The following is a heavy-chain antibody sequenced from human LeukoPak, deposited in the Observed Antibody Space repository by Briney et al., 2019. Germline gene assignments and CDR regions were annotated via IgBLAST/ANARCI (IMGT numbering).Heavy chain of an antibody. CDR3: VVILVPGGVWHFDL. V-gene: IGHV3-33*03. J-gene: IGHJ2*01. D-gene: IGHD2-2*01. Sequence: GTPLRLSCVASGLTFRNYGFHWVRQAPGKGLEWVAIIYSGGGTTKYYAESVKDRFTITRDDSKDTVCLQMNSLSAEDTAVYYCVVILVPGGVWHFDLWGRGTLVTVSS. CDR1: GLTFRNYG. CDR2: IYSGGGTTK.